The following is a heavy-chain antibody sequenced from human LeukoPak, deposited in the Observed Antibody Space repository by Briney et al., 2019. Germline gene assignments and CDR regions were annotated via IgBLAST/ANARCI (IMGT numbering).Heavy chain of an antibody. J-gene: IGHJ4*02. V-gene: IGHV3-23*01. CDR3: AKDFRIGYSAHFDY. D-gene: IGHD2-21*01. Sequence: PGGSLRLSCAASGFTFSSYAMSWVRQAPGKGLEWVSAISGSGGSTYFADSVKGRFTISRDNSKNTLYLQMNSLRAEDTAVYYCAKDFRIGYSAHFDYWGQGALVTVSS. CDR2: ISGSGGST. CDR1: GFTFSSYA.